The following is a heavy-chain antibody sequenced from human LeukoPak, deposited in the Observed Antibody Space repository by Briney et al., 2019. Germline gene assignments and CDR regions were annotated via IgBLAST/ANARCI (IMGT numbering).Heavy chain of an antibody. V-gene: IGHV5-51*01. CDR2: IYPGDSDT. Sequence: GESLKISCKGSGYSFTSYWIGWVRQMPGKGLEWMGIIYPGDSDTRYSPSFQGQVTISADKSISTAYLQWSSLKASDTAMYYCGRLGYSSGTKWDFYYYYMDVWGKGTTVTVSS. CDR3: GRLGYSSGTKWDFYYYYMDV. D-gene: IGHD6-19*01. J-gene: IGHJ6*03. CDR1: GYSFTSYW.